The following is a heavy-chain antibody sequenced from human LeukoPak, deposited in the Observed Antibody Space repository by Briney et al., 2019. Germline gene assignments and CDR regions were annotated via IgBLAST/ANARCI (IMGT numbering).Heavy chain of an antibody. CDR3: ARPHYSSSNWFDP. CDR1: GGSFSGYY. V-gene: IGHV4-34*01. Sequence: PSETLSLTCAVYGGSFSGYYWSWIRQPPGKGLEWIGEINHSGSTNYNPSLKSRVTISVDTSKNQFSLKLSSVTAADTAVYHCARPHYSSSNWFDPWGQGTLVTVSS. CDR2: INHSGST. J-gene: IGHJ5*02. D-gene: IGHD6-6*01.